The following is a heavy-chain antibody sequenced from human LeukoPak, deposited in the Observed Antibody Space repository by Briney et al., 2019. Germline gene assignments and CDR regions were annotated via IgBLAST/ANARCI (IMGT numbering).Heavy chain of an antibody. J-gene: IGHJ4*02. V-gene: IGHV3-48*04. CDR2: ISSSSDTI. Sequence: GGSLRLSCAASGFTFSSYSMDWVRQAPGKGLEWVSSISSSSDTINYADSVRGRFTISRDNAKNSLFLQMNSLRAEDTAVYYCARDGPFWVLRSFGSSYYFDYWGQGTLVTVSS. CDR3: ARDGPFWVLRSFGSSYYFDY. D-gene: IGHD3-9*01. CDR1: GFTFSSYS.